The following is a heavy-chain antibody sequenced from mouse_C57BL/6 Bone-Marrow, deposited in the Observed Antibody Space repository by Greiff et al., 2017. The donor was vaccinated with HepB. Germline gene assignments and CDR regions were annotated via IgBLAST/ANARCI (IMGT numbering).Heavy chain of an antibody. J-gene: IGHJ2*01. CDR1: GFTFSDYG. Sequence: EVKLMESGGGLVKPGGSLKLSCAASGFTFSDYGMHWVRQAPEKGLEWVAYISSGSSTIYYADTVKGRFTISRDNAKNTLFLQMTSLRSEDTAMYYCARGNYGGYWGQGTTLTVSS. CDR3: ARGNYGGY. V-gene: IGHV5-17*01. D-gene: IGHD2-1*01. CDR2: ISSGSSTI.